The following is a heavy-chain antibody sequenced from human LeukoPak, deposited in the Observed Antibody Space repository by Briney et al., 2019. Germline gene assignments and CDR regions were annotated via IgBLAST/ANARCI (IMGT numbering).Heavy chain of an antibody. CDR2: ISGSGGST. Sequence: PGGSLRLSCAASGFPLSSYAVSWGRQAPGKGVGWDSPISGSGGSTYYADSVKGRFTISRDNSKNTLYLQMNSLRAEDTAVYYCAKDWSGYPYYYYYYMDVWGKGTTVTVSS. CDR3: AKDWSGYPYYYYYYMDV. D-gene: IGHD3-3*01. J-gene: IGHJ6*03. V-gene: IGHV3-23*01. CDR1: GFPLSSYA.